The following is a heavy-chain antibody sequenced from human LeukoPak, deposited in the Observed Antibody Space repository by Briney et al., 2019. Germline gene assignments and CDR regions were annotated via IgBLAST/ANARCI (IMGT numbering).Heavy chain of an antibody. D-gene: IGHD3-16*01. J-gene: IGHJ4*02. CDR1: GFTFSDYY. Sequence: PGGSLRLSCAASGFTFSDYYMSWIRQAPGKGLEWVSAIGSGGGDTYYADSVQGRFTISRDNPTNTLYLQMNSLRAEDTAVYYSARRLGDYWGQGTLVTVSS. CDR3: ARRLGDY. V-gene: IGHV3-11*06. CDR2: IGSGGGDT.